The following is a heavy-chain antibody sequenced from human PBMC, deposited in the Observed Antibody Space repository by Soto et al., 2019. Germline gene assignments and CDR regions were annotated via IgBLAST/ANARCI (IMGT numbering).Heavy chain of an antibody. J-gene: IGHJ5*02. CDR1: GFIFNTYW. D-gene: IGHD3-10*01. CDR2: INSDGSIA. Sequence: EVQVVESGGGLVQPAGSLRLSCAASGFIFNTYWMHWVRQAPGKGLVWISRINSDGSIAEYADSVRGRITISRDNTKNSVYLQMNSVRDEDTAVYYGARAKASGTSASDTGGKGTLVTVSP. V-gene: IGHV3-74*01. CDR3: ARAKASGTSASDT.